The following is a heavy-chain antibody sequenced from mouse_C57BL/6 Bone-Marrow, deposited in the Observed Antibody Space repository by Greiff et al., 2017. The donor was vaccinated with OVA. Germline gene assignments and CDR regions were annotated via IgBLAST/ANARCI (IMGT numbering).Heavy chain of an antibody. CDR2: INPSTGGT. J-gene: IGHJ2*01. D-gene: IGHD2-5*01. CDR3: ARSAYYSNYEDY. CDR1: GYSFTGYY. V-gene: IGHV1-42*01. Sequence: VQLQQSGPELVKPGASVKISCKASGYSFTGYYMNWVKQSPEKSLEWIGEINPSTGGTTYNQKFKAKATLTVDKSSSTAYMQHKSLASEDSAVYYCARSAYYSNYEDYWGQGTTLTVSS.